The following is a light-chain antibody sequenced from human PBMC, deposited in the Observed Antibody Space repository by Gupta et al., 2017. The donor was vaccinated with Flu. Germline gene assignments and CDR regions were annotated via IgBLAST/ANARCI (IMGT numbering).Light chain of an antibody. J-gene: IGKJ1*01. CDR3: QQYYSTPQT. CDR1: QSVLYSSNNKNY. V-gene: IGKV4-1*01. CDR2: WAS. Sequence: NFKSSQSVLYSSNNKNYVAWYQQKPGQPPKLLIYWASTRESGVPDRFSGSGSGTDFTLTISSLQAEDVAVYYCQQYYSTPQTFGQGTKVEIK.